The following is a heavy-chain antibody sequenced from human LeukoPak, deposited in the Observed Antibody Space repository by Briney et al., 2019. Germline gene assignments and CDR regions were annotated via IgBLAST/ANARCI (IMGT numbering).Heavy chain of an antibody. CDR2: INPNSGGT. CDR1: GYTFTDYY. J-gene: IGHJ4*02. CDR3: ARDSIGSYLAFFDY. D-gene: IGHD1-26*01. V-gene: IGHV1-2*02. Sequence: ASVKVSCKASGYTFTDYYMHWVRQAPGQGLEWMGWINPNSGGTNYAQKFQGRVTMTRDTSISTAYMELSRLRSDDTAVYYCARDSIGSYLAFFDYWGQGTLVTVSS.